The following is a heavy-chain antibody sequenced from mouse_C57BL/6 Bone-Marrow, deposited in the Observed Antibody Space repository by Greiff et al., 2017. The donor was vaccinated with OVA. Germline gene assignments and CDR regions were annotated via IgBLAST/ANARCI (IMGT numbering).Heavy chain of an antibody. V-gene: IGHV1-9*01. J-gene: IGHJ3*01. Sequence: VQLVESGAELMKPGASVKLSCKATGYTFTGYWIEWVKQRPGHGLEWIGEILPGSGSTNYNEKFKGKATFTADTSSNTAYMQLSSLTTGDSAIYYCARENYYRDRFAYWGQGTLVTVSA. D-gene: IGHD2-14*01. CDR3: ARENYYRDRFAY. CDR2: ILPGSGST. CDR1: GYTFTGYW.